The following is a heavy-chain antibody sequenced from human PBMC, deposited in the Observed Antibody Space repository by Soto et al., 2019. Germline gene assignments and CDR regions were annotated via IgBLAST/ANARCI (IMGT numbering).Heavy chain of an antibody. CDR2: SSDRRTGNT. CDR3: TTWLTAHFDY. V-gene: IGHV3-23*01. J-gene: IGHJ4*02. D-gene: IGHD2-21*02. Sequence: GGSLRLSCAASGFTFNHYWMAWVRRAPGKGLEWVATSSDRRTGNTHYSDSVRGRFTLSRDYSRNILFLQMDSLRADDTALYYCTTWLTAHFDYWGRGTQVTVSS. CDR1: GFTFNHYW.